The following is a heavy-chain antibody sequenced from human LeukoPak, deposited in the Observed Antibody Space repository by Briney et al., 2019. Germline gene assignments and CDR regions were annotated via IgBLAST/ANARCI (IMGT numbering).Heavy chain of an antibody. D-gene: IGHD6-13*01. Sequence: SETLSLTCTVSGGSLSSYYWSWIRQPPGKGLEWIGYIYYSGSTNYNPSLKSRVTISVDTSKNQFSLKLSSVTAADTAVYYCARRERDSSSWYGAFDIWGQGTMVTVSS. CDR1: GGSLSSYY. CDR3: ARRERDSSSWYGAFDI. V-gene: IGHV4-59*12. CDR2: IYYSGST. J-gene: IGHJ3*02.